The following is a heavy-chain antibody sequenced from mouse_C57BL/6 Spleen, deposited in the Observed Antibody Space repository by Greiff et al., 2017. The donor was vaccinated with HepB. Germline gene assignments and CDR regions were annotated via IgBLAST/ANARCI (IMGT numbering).Heavy chain of an antibody. Sequence: QVQLQQSGAELARPGASVKLSCKASGYTFTSYGISWVKQRTGQGLEWIGEIYPRSGNTYYNEKLKGKATLTADKSSSTAYMELRSLTSEDAAVYFCARGTTYNGFAYWGQGTLVTVSA. J-gene: IGHJ3*01. D-gene: IGHD5-5*01. V-gene: IGHV1-81*01. CDR3: ARGTTYNGFAY. CDR2: IYPRSGNT. CDR1: GYTFTSYG.